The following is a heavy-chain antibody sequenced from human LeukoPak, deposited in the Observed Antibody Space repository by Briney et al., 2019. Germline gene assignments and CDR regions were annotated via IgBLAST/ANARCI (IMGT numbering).Heavy chain of an antibody. CDR2: IIPIFGTA. CDR3: ARGDSSGPVYFQH. J-gene: IGHJ1*01. V-gene: IGHV1-69*05. D-gene: IGHD3-22*01. Sequence: ASVKVSCKASGGTFSSYAISWVRQAPGQGLEWMGRIIPIFGTANYAQKFQGRVTITTDESTSTAYMELSSLRSEDTAVYYCARGDSSGPVYFQHWGQGTLVTVSS. CDR1: GGTFSSYA.